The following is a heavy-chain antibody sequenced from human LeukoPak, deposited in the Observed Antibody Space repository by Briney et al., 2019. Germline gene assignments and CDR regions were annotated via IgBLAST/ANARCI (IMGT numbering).Heavy chain of an antibody. CDR1: GFTVSSNY. J-gene: IGHJ3*02. D-gene: IGHD5-18*01. Sequence: GGSLRLSCAASGFTVSSNYMSWVRQAPGKGLEWVSVIYSGGSTYYADSVKGRFTISRDNPKNTLYLQMNSLRAEDTAVYYCARVGDTAMVVDAFDIWGQGTMVTVSS. CDR3: ARVGDTAMVVDAFDI. CDR2: IYSGGST. V-gene: IGHV3-66*02.